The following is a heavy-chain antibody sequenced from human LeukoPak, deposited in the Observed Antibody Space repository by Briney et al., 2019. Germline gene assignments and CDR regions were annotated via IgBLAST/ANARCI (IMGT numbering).Heavy chain of an antibody. CDR3: ARSQRVRIKETDFDY. V-gene: IGHV4-39*01. Sequence: SETLSLTCTVSGGSISSSSYYWGWIRQPPGKGLEWIGSIYYSGSTYYNPSLKSRVTISVDTSKNQFSLKLSSVTAADTAVYYCARSQRVRIKETDFDYWGQGTLVTVSS. D-gene: IGHD1-1*01. CDR2: IYYSGST. CDR1: GGSISSSSYY. J-gene: IGHJ4*02.